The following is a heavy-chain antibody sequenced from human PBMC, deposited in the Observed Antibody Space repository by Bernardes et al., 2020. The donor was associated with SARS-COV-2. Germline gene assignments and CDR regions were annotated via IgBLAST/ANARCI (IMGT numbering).Heavy chain of an antibody. CDR3: AMYYDILTGFSPLYYYYYGMDV. CDR2: IRSSSSDI. V-gene: IGHV3-21*01. D-gene: IGHD3-9*01. J-gene: IGHJ6*02. Sequence: GSLRLSCAASGFTFSSYSMNWVRQAPGKGLEWVSSIRSSSSDIYYADSVKGRFTISRDNAKNSLYLQMNSLRAEDTAVYYCAMYYDILTGFSPLYYYYYGMDVWGQGTTVTVSS. CDR1: GFTFSSYS.